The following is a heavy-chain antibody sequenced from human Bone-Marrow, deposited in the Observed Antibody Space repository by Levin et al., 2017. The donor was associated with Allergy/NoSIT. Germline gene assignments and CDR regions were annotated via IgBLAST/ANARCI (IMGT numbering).Heavy chain of an antibody. CDR3: AKDLVDWWLRLSRYAMDG. J-gene: IGHJ6*02. D-gene: IGHD2-15*01. CDR2: SSYDGTDN. Sequence: PGGSLRLSCAASGFSFSNYAVHWVRQAPGKGLEWVAVSSYDGTDNYYADSVKGRFTISRDNSKNTLSLQMNSLRLEDTAVYYCAKDLVDWWLRLSRYAMDGWGQGTTVTV. V-gene: IGHV3-30*18. CDR1: GFSFSNYA.